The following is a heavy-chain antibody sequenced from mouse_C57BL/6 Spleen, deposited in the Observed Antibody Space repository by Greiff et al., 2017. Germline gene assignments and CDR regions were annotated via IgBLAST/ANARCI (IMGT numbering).Heavy chain of an antibody. CDR1: GYTFTSYW. D-gene: IGHD1-1*01. V-gene: IGHV1-69*01. CDR3: ARVDNYYGSSYLAY. Sequence: VQLQQPGAELVMPGASVKLSCKASGYTFTSYWMHWVKQRPGQGLEWIGEIDPSDSYTNYNQKFKGKSTLTVDKSSSTAYMQLSSLTSEDSAVYYCARVDNYYGSSYLAYWGQGTLVTVSA. CDR2: IDPSDSYT. J-gene: IGHJ3*01.